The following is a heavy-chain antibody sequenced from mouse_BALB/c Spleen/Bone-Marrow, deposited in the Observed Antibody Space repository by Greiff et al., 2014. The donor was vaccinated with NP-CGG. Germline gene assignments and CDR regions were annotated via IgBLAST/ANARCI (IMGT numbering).Heavy chain of an antibody. J-gene: IGHJ3*01. Sequence: LLESGGSLKLSCAASRFDFSRYWMTWVRQAPGKGLEWIGEINPASSTINYTPSLKDKFIISRDNAKNTLYLQMSKVRSEDTALYYCAGNGYYGWIAYWGQGTLVTVSA. CDR1: RFDFSRYW. CDR2: INPASSTI. V-gene: IGHV4-1*02. D-gene: IGHD2-3*01. CDR3: AGNGYYGWIAY.